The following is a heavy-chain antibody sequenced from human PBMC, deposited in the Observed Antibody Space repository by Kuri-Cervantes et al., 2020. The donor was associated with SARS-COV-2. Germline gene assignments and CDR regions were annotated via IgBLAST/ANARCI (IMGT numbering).Heavy chain of an antibody. J-gene: IGHJ4*02. CDR3: AREEDGELGEAFDY. V-gene: IGHV3-21*01. D-gene: IGHD7-27*01. CDR1: GFTFSGYS. Sequence: GGSLRLSCAASGFTFSGYSMNWIRQAPGKGLEWVASIDSSSYYIYHADSVKGRLTISRDNAMTSLYLQMNSLKPEDTAVYYCAREEDGELGEAFDYWGQGALVTVSS. CDR2: IDSSSYYI.